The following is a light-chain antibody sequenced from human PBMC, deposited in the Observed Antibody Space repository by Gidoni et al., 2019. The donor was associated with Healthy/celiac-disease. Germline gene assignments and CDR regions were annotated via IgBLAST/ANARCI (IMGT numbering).Light chain of an antibody. V-gene: IGKV1-5*03. CDR2: KAF. CDR1: QSISSW. CDR3: QQYNSYPLT. J-gene: IGKJ4*01. Sequence: DIQMTQSPSTLSASVGARVTITCRASQSISSWLAWYQQKPGKAPKLLIYKAFSLERGVPSRFSGSGSGTEFTLTISSLQPDDFATYYCQQYNSYPLTFGGGTKVEIK.